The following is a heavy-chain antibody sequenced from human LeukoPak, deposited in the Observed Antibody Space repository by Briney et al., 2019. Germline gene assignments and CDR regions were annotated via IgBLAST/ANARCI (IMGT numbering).Heavy chain of an antibody. V-gene: IGHV1-69*13. CDR2: VIPIFGTA. D-gene: IGHD3-3*01. CDR3: ARDSGGIFGVIRAPDY. Sequence: SVKVSCKASGGTFSSYAISWVRQAPGQGLEWMGGVIPIFGTANYAQKFQGRVTITADESTSTAYMELSSLRSEDTTVYYCARDSGGIFGVIRAPDYWGQGTLVTVSS. CDR1: GGTFSSYA. J-gene: IGHJ4*02.